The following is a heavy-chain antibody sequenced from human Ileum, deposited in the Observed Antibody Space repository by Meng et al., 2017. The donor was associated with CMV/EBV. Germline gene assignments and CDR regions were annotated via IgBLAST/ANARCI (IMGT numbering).Heavy chain of an antibody. CDR1: GFNVTTNY. J-gene: IGHJ6*02. V-gene: IGHV3-7*01. Sequence: GESLKISCTGSGFNVTTNYMSWVRQAPGKGLEWVANIKQDGSEKYYVDSVKGRFTISRDNAKNSLYLQMNSLRAEDTAVYYCAREGCSSTSCYYYYYGMDVWGQGTTVTVSS. CDR2: IKQDGSEK. D-gene: IGHD2-2*01. CDR3: AREGCSSTSCYYYYYGMDV.